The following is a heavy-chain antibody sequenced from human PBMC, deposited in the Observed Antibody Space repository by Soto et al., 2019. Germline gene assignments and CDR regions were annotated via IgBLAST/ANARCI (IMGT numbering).Heavy chain of an antibody. CDR1: GGSISSYY. CDR2: IYYSGST. Sequence: LSLTCTDSGGSISSYYWSWIRQPPGKGLEWIVYIYYSGSTNYNPSLKSRVTISVDTSKNQFSLKLSSVTAADTAVYYCAGDDGNGVSLNHYCGQGPLVTVSS. CDR3: AGDDGNGVSLNHY. D-gene: IGHD2-8*01. V-gene: IGHV4-59*01. J-gene: IGHJ4*02.